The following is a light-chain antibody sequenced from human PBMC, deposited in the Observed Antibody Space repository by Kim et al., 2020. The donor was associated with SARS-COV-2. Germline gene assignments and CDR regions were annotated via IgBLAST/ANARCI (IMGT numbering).Light chain of an antibody. CDR1: SGGIASNY. CDR2: EDN. Sequence: GETVTISCSRGSGGIASNYVQSYQQRPGSAPTTVLYEDNQRPSGVPARLSGSIDSSSNAASLTISGLKTEDEADYYCQSYDSSNQVFGGGTQLTVL. J-gene: IGLJ3*02. V-gene: IGLV6-57*03. CDR3: QSYDSSNQV.